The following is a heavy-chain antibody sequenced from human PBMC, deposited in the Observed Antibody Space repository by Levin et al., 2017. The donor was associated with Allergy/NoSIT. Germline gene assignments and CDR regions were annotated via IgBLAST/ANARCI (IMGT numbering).Heavy chain of an antibody. Sequence: GESLKISCSASGFTTNIYAMHWVRQAPGKGLEYVSAMSANGGRTYYADSVKGRFTISRDNTKNMLYLQMSTLKTEDTAVYYCVKSGFSSGWYLDTYYFDYWGQGTLVTVSS. D-gene: IGHD6-19*01. J-gene: IGHJ4*02. CDR1: GFTTNIYA. CDR3: VKSGFSSGWYLDTYYFDY. CDR2: MSANGGRT. V-gene: IGHV3-64D*06.